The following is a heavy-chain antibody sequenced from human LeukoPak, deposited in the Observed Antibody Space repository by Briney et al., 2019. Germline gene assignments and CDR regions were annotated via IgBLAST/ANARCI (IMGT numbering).Heavy chain of an antibody. CDR3: ARETCSGGSCFQFDF. CDR2: IYYSGST. Sequence: SQTLSLTCTVSGGSISSGDYYWRWIRQPPGKGLEWIGYIYYSGSTYYNPSLKSRVTISVDTSKNQFSLKLSSVTAADTAVYYCARETCSGGSCFQFDFWGQGTLVTVSS. V-gene: IGHV4-30-4*08. D-gene: IGHD2-15*01. J-gene: IGHJ4*02. CDR1: GGSISSGDYY.